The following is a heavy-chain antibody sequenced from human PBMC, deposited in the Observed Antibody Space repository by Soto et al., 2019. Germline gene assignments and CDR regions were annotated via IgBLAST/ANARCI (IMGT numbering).Heavy chain of an antibody. J-gene: IGHJ4*02. CDR3: AKSKGDYGRMLFDY. Sequence: GGSLRLSCAASGFTFSSYGMHWVRQAPGKGLEWVAVISYDGSNKYYADSVKGRFTISRDNSKNTLYLQMNSLRAEDTAVYYCAKSKGDYGRMLFDYWGQGTLVTVSS. V-gene: IGHV3-30*18. D-gene: IGHD4-17*01. CDR2: ISYDGSNK. CDR1: GFTFSSYG.